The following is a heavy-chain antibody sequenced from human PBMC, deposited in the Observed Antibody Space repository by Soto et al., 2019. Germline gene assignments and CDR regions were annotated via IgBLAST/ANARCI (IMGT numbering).Heavy chain of an antibody. CDR1: GYTFTHYY. CDR3: ATSVNSAMAFDY. Sequence: QVQLVQSGAEVKKPGASVRVSCKASGYTFTHYYIHWGRQAPGQGLEWMGIINPNGGITTYAQKFRAGFSMTRDTSTSTVYLELSSLRSDDSAVYYCATSVNSAMAFDYWGQGTLVTVSS. D-gene: IGHD5-18*01. V-gene: IGHV1-46*01. CDR2: INPNGGIT. J-gene: IGHJ4*02.